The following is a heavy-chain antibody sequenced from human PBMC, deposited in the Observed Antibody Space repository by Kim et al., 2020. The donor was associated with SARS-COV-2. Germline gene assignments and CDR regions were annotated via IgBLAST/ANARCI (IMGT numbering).Heavy chain of an antibody. CDR2: ISAYNGNT. J-gene: IGHJ5*02. V-gene: IGHV1-18*01. Sequence: ASVKVSCKASGYTFTSYGISWVRQAPGQGLEWMGWISAYNGNTNYAQKLQGRVTMTTDTSTSTAYMELRSLRSDDTAVYYCARGTRSTVTMPNWFDPWGQGTLVTVSS. CDR1: GYTFTSYG. D-gene: IGHD4-4*01. CDR3: ARGTRSTVTMPNWFDP.